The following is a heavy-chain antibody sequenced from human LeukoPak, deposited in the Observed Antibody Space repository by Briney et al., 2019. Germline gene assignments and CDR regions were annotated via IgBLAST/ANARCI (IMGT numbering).Heavy chain of an antibody. CDR1: GGSISSYY. D-gene: IGHD6-19*01. V-gene: IGHV4-59*08. J-gene: IGHJ4*02. CDR3: ARRGLNSGWYNY. Sequence: SETLSLTCTVSGGSISSYYWSWIRQPPGKGLEWIGYIYYSRSNNYNPSLKSRVTISVDTSKNHFSLKLSSVTAADTAVYYCARRGLNSGWYNYWGQGTLVTVSS. CDR2: IYYSRSN.